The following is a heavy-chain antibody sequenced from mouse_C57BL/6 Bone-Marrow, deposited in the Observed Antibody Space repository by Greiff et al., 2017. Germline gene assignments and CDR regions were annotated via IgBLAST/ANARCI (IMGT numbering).Heavy chain of an antibody. J-gene: IGHJ1*03. CDR2: INPNNGGT. D-gene: IGHD1-1*01. CDR1: GYTFTDYN. V-gene: IGHV1-18*01. CDR3: ARGGYGSSYEGYFDV. Sequence: EVQLQQSGPELVKPGASVKIPCKASGYTFTDYNMDWVKQSHGKSLEWIGDINPNNGGTIYNQKFKGKATLTVDKSSSTAYMELRSLTSEDTAVYYCARGGYGSSYEGYFDVWGTGTTVTVSS.